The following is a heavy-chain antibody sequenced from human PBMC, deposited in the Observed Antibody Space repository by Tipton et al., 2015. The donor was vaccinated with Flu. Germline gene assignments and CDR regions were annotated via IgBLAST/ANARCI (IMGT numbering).Heavy chain of an antibody. D-gene: IGHD6-13*01. CDR2: IKQDGSEK. J-gene: IGHJ5*02. Sequence: SLRLSCAASGFTFSSYWMSWVRQAPGKGLEWVANIKQDGSEKYYVDSVKGRFTISRDNAKNSLYLQMNSLRAEDTAVYYCARAGYSSSWYGDWFDPWGQGTLVTVSS. V-gene: IGHV3-7*03. CDR1: GFTFSSYW. CDR3: ARAGYSSSWYGDWFDP.